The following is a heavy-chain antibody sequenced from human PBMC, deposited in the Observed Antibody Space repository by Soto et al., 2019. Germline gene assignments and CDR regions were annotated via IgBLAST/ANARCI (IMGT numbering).Heavy chain of an antibody. D-gene: IGHD6-19*01. CDR2: IYSDGST. CDR3: ARWAAVADY. CDR1: GFTVSSNY. V-gene: IGHV3-66*01. J-gene: IGHJ4*02. Sequence: EVQLAESGGGLVQPGGSLRLSCAVSGFTVSSNYMSWVRQAPGKGLEWVSVIYSDGSTYYADSVQGRFTISRDNSKNTLYLQMNSLRAEDTAVYYCARWAAVADYWGQGTLVTVSS.